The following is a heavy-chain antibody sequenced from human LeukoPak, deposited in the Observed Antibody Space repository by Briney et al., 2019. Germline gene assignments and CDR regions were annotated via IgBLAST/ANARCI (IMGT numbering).Heavy chain of an antibody. CDR2: IHYSGRP. J-gene: IGHJ4*02. V-gene: IGHV4-59*11. CDR3: ARGPGIAAAGFDY. Sequence: SETLSLTCTVSGGSISGHYWTWIRQPPGKGLEWIGQIHYSGRPDYNPSLKSRVTISVDTSKNQLSLKLSSVTAADTAVYYCARGPGIAAAGFDYWGQGTLVTVSS. CDR1: GGSISGHY. D-gene: IGHD6-13*01.